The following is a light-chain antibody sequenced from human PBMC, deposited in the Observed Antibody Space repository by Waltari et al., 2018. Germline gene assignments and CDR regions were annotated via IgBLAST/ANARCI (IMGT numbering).Light chain of an antibody. J-gene: IGLJ2*01. Sequence: QSALTQPAPVSGSPGQSITISRSGVGSAVGAYDSASWHQHHPGKAPQVIIYDVTNRPSGVSDRFSASKSANTASLTISRLQPEDEADYYCSSQTLDGLVLFGGGTRLTVL. V-gene: IGLV2-14*03. CDR2: DVT. CDR3: SSQTLDGLVL. CDR1: GSAVGAYDS.